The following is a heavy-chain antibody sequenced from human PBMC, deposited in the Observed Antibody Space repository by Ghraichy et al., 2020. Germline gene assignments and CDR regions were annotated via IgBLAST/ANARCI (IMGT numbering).Heavy chain of an antibody. D-gene: IGHD5-18*01. CDR1: GFTFDDYA. CDR2: VRSRAYGGTT. Sequence: GGSLRLSCTASGFTFDDYALSWVRQAPGTGLEWVGFVRSRAYGGTTEYAASVKGRFIISRDDSKSIAYLQMNSLKTEDTAVYYCTRDRYSFGLPDYWGQGTLVTVSS. CDR3: TRDRYSFGLPDY. J-gene: IGHJ4*02. V-gene: IGHV3-49*04.